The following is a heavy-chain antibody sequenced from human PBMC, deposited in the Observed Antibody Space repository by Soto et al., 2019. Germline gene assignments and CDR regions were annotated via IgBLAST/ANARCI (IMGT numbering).Heavy chain of an antibody. V-gene: IGHV1-69*13. J-gene: IGHJ3*02. D-gene: IGHD1-1*01. CDR2: IIPIFGTA. CDR3: ARVVTGRAFDI. Sequence: GASVKVSCKASGGTFSSYSISWVRQAPGQGLEWMGGIIPIFGTANYAQKFQGRVTITADESTSTAYMELSSLRSEDTAVYYCARVVTGRAFDIWGQGTMVTVSS. CDR1: GGTFSSYS.